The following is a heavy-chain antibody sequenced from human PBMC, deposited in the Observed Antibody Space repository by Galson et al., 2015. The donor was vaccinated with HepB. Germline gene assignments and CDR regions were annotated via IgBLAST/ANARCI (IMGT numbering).Heavy chain of an antibody. Sequence: SVKVSCKASGYTFTNYGISWVRQAPGQGLEWMGWISAYNGNTNYAQKFQGRVTMTTDTSTSTAYMELRSLRSDDTAVYYCARDHRGIQLEPPLDVWGKGTTVTVSS. CDR1: GYTFTNYG. V-gene: IGHV1-18*01. J-gene: IGHJ6*04. CDR3: ARDHRGIQLEPPLDV. CDR2: ISAYNGNT. D-gene: IGHD1-1*01.